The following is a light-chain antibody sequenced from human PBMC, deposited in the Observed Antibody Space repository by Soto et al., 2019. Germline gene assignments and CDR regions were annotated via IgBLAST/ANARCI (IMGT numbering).Light chain of an antibody. J-gene: IGKJ1*01. CDR3: LQHYSYPRT. CDR1: QSVSSN. CDR2: GAS. Sequence: EIVLTQSPATLSFSPGERATLSCRASQSVSSNLAWYQQKPGQAPRLLIYGASTRATGIPARFSGSGSGTEFPLTISSLQSEDFATYSCLQHYSYPRTFGQGTKV. V-gene: IGKV3-15*01.